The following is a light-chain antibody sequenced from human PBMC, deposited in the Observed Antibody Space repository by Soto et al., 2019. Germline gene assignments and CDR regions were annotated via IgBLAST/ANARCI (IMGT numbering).Light chain of an antibody. J-gene: IGKJ1*01. CDR1: QTISSW. CDR2: KAS. Sequence: DIQMAHSPSTLSGSVGDRVTMTCLASQTISSWLGWYQQKPGKAPKLLIYKASTLKSGVPSRFSGSGSGTEFTLTISSLQPDDFATYYCQHYNSYSEAFGQGTKVDI. V-gene: IGKV1-5*03. CDR3: QHYNSYSEA.